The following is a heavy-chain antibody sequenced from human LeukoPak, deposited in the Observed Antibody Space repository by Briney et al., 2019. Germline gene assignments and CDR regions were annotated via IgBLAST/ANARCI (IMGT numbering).Heavy chain of an antibody. CDR2: INPSGGST. V-gene: IGHV1-46*01. Sequence: GASVKVSCKASGYSFTTYYIHRVRQAPGQGLEWMGVINPSGGSTSFAQKFQARLTMTRDTSTSTVYMELSGLSSEDTAVYYCAREIVVVPSAMGFDPWGQGTLVTVSS. CDR3: AREIVVVPSAMGFDP. J-gene: IGHJ5*02. D-gene: IGHD2-2*01. CDR1: GYSFTTYY.